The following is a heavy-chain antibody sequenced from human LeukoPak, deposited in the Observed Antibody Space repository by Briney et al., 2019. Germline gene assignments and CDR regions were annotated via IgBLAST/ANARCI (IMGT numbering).Heavy chain of an antibody. V-gene: IGHV1-2*02. CDR1: GYTFTAYY. CDR2: IKPDSGSS. Sequence: ASVNVSFKASGYTFTAYYIHWLRQAPGQGPEGMGWIKPDSGSSHYAQKFQGRVTMTRDTSSNSAYMDLTSLKSDDTALYYCARARVPIAVAGLYYFDYWGQGALVTVSS. CDR3: ARARVPIAVAGLYYFDY. J-gene: IGHJ4*02. D-gene: IGHD6-19*01.